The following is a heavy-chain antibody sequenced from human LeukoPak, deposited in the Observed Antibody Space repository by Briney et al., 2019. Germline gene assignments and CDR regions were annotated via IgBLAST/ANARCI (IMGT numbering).Heavy chain of an antibody. CDR3: ARGLLSSAVAGLSNPFDY. V-gene: IGHV3-23*01. J-gene: IGHJ4*02. CDR2: ISGSGAST. D-gene: IGHD6-19*01. CDR1: GFTFSTYA. Sequence: PGGSLRLSCAASGFTFSTYAMSWVRQAPGKGLEWVSAISGSGASTYYADSVKGRFTISRDNSKNTLYLQMNSLRAEDTAVYYCARGLLSSAVAGLSNPFDYWGQGTLVTVSS.